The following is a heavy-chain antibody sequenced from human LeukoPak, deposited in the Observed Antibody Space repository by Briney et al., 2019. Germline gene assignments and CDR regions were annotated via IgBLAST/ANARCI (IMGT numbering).Heavy chain of an antibody. Sequence: GSLRPSCAAFGFTFSSYSMNWVRQAPGKGLGLVSFISSSSTYIYYADSVKGRFTISRDNAKNSLYLQMNSLRAEDTAVYYCARDPNTYGSGSDGGYWGQGTLVTVSS. D-gene: IGHD3-10*01. J-gene: IGHJ4*02. CDR1: GFTFSSYS. CDR2: ISSSSTYI. V-gene: IGHV3-21*01. CDR3: ARDPNTYGSGSDGGY.